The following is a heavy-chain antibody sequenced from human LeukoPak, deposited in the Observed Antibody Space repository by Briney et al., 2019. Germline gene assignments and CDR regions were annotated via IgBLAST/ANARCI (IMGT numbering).Heavy chain of an antibody. V-gene: IGHV4-59*01. Sequence: SETLSLTCAVYGGSFSGYYWSWIRQSPGKGLEWIGYIYYTETSYNPSLKSRVTISADTSKNQFSLKLYSVTAADTAVYYCATRKLGNDYWGQGTLVTVSS. CDR3: ATRKLGNDY. CDR2: IYYTET. D-gene: IGHD7-27*01. J-gene: IGHJ4*02. CDR1: GGSFSGYY.